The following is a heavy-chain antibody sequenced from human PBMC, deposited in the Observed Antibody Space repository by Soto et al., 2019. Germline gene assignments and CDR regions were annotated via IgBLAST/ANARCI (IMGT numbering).Heavy chain of an antibody. D-gene: IGHD2-21*01. Sequence: PSETLSLTCTVSGGSVNNNNYYWGWIRQPPGKGLEWIAYIYYSGSTNNNPSLKSRVTISIDTSKNQFPLALSSLTAADTAVYYCARFYCVRPRCHFYYWGQATLVTVFS. CDR3: ARFYCVRPRCHFYY. J-gene: IGHJ4*02. CDR1: GGSVNNNNYY. CDR2: IYYSGST. V-gene: IGHV4-61*01.